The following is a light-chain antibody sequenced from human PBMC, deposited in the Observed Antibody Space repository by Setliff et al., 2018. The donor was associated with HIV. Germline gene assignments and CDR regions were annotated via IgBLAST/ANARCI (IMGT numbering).Light chain of an antibody. V-gene: IGLV1-44*01. J-gene: IGLJ2*01. CDR3: ASWDANLDGPS. CDR1: SSNIGRNT. Sequence: QSVLTQPPSASGTPGQWVTISCSGSSSNIGRNTVNWYQQFPRMAPKLLIYGNDRRPPGVPDRFSGSKSGISASLAISGLQSEDEADYYCASWDANLDGPSFGGGTKVTVL. CDR2: GND.